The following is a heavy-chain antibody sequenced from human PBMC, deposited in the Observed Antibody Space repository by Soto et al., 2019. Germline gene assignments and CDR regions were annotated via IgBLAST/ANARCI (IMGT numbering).Heavy chain of an antibody. D-gene: IGHD5-12*01. CDR3: ARGPGDGYNAWYYYGMDV. V-gene: IGHV4-34*01. CDR1: GGSFSGYS. CDR2: INHSGST. J-gene: IGHJ6*02. Sequence: SETLSLPXAVYGGSFSGYSWSWIRQPPGKGLEWIGEINHSGSTNYNPSLKSRVTISVDTSKNQFSLKLSSVTAADTAVYYCARGPGDGYNAWYYYGMDVWGQGTTVTVSS.